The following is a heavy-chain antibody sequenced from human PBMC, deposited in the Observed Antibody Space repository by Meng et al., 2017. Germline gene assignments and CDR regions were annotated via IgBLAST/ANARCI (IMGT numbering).Heavy chain of an antibody. CDR1: GYTFTSYD. J-gene: IGHJ5*02. V-gene: IGHV1-8*03. CDR3: ARGYYGSGLFDP. Sequence: LVQSGAKVKKPGASVKVSCTASGYTFTSYDINWVRQATGQGLEWMGWMNPNRGNTGYAQKFQGRVTITRNTSISTAYMELSSLRSEDTAVYYCARGYYGSGLFDPWGQGTLVTVSS. CDR2: MNPNRGNT. D-gene: IGHD3-10*01.